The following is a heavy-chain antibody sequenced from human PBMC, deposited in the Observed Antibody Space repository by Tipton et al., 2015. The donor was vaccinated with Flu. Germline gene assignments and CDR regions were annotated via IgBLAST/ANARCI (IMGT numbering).Heavy chain of an antibody. CDR2: ISGHNGDT. CDR1: GYTFTNYG. J-gene: IGHJ6*01. V-gene: IGHV1-18*01. CDR3: GRDWDRVTLVPYHGLGV. D-gene: IGHD5-12*01. Sequence: QVQLVQSGAEAKKPGASVKVSCKASGYTFTNYGLSWARQAPGQGLEWMAWISGHNGDTNYAQKFQGRVTMTTDTSTSTVYMELRSLTSDDTAVYYCGRDWDRVTLVPYHGLGVWGPGAKVTVST.